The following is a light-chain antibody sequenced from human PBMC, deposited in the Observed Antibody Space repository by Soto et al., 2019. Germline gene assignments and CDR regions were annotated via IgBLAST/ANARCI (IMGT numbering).Light chain of an antibody. CDR3: GSWDSSLSAYV. J-gene: IGLJ1*01. Sequence: QSVLTQPPSLSAAPGQEVTISCSGSSSNIGGNSVSWYQQLPGTAPELLIYDDNKRPSGIPDRFSGSKSGTSATLGITGFQTGDEADYYCGSWDSSLSAYVFGTGTKVTVL. V-gene: IGLV1-51*01. CDR2: DDN. CDR1: SSNIGGNS.